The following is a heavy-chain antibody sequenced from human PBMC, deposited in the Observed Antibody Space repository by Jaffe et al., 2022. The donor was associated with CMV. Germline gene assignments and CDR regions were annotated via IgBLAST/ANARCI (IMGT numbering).Heavy chain of an antibody. J-gene: IGHJ4*02. Sequence: QVQLVQSGAEVKKPGASVKVSCKASGYTFTGYYMHWVRQAPGQGLEWMGWINPNSGGTNYAQKFQGRVTMTRDTSISTAYMELSRLRSDDTAVYYCAREIEGSNYTVTIGHFDYWGQGTLVTVSS. CDR3: AREIEGSNYTVTIGHFDY. V-gene: IGHV1-2*02. D-gene: IGHD4-17*01. CDR2: INPNSGGT. CDR1: GYTFTGYY.